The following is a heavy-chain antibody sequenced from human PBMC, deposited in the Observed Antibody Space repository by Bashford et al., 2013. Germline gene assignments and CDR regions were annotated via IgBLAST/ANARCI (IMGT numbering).Heavy chain of an antibody. V-gene: IGHV4-59*01. CDR2: IYYSGNS. J-gene: IGHJ6*02. CDR3: GGCLTGYYYGLDV. CDR1: GDSITINY. D-gene: IGHD3-9*01. Sequence: SETLSLTCTASGDSITINYWSWVRQTPGKGLEWIGHIYYSGNSNYNPSLKSRVTISADASKNQISLRVSSVTAADTAVYYCGGCLTGYYYGLDVWGQGTTVTVSS.